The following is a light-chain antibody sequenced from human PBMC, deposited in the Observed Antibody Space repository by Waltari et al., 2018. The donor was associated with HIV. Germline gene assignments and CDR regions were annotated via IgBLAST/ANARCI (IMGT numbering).Light chain of an antibody. Sequence: QSVLTQPPSVSGTPGQSVTISCSAGSPNIGYTAVSCYQQYPGTAPKLLIYSNNQRPSGVPDRFSGSKSGTSASLAISGLQSEDEADYYCATLDDSLNGPVFGGGTKVTVL. CDR1: SPNIGYTA. V-gene: IGLV1-44*01. J-gene: IGLJ2*01. CDR3: ATLDDSLNGPV. CDR2: SNN.